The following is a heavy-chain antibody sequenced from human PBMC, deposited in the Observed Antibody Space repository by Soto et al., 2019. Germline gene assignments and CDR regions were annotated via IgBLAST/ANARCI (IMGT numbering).Heavy chain of an antibody. CDR3: ARDLSSSPTFVPQKDYYYMDV. D-gene: IGHD6-13*01. CDR2: IYSGGST. CDR1: GFTVSSNY. V-gene: IGHV3-66*01. J-gene: IGHJ6*03. Sequence: GGSLRLSCAASGFTVSSNYMSWVRQAPGKGLEWVSVIYSGGSTYYADPVKGRFTISRDNSKNTLYLQMNSLRAEDTAVYYCARDLSSSPTFVPQKDYYYMDVWGKGTTVTVSS.